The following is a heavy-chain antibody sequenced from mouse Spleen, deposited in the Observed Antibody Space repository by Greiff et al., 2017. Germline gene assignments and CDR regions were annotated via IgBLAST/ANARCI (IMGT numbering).Heavy chain of an antibody. CDR2: ISDGGSYT. D-gene: IGHD2-4*01. V-gene: IGHV5-4*02. CDR1: GFTFSDYY. CDR3: ARDLGLRRGYAMDY. J-gene: IGHJ4*01. Sequence: EVMLVESGGGLVKPGGSLKLSCAASGFTFSDYYMYWVRQTPEKRLEWVATISDGGSYTYYPDSVKGRFTISRDNAKNNLYLQMSSLKSEDTAMYYCARDLGLRRGYAMDYWGQGTSVTVSS.